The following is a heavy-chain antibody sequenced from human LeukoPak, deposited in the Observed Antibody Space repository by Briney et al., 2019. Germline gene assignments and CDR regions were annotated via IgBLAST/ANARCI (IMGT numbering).Heavy chain of an antibody. V-gene: IGHV3-23*01. CDR2: ISGSGGST. J-gene: IGHJ6*02. Sequence: GGSLRLSCAASGFTFSSYAMSWVRQAPGKGLEWVSAISGSGGSTYYADSVKGRFTISRDNSKYTLYLQMNSLRAEDTAVYYCAKETDQYYYYGMDVWGQGTTVTVSS. CDR1: GFTFSSYA. CDR3: AKETDQYYYYGMDV.